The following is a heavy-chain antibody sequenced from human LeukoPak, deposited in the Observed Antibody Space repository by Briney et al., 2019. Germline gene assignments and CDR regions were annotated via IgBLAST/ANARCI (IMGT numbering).Heavy chain of an antibody. D-gene: IGHD6-19*01. V-gene: IGHV3-23*01. J-gene: IGHJ4*02. CDR3: AKGSSSGWYDSFDY. CDR2: MSGSGGST. Sequence: GGSLRLSCEASGFTFNSYAMSWVRQAPGKGLEWVSAMSGSGGSTYHADSVKGRVTISRDNSKDTLYLEMNSLRAEDTAVYYCAKGSSSGWYDSFDYWGQGTLVTVSS. CDR1: GFTFNSYA.